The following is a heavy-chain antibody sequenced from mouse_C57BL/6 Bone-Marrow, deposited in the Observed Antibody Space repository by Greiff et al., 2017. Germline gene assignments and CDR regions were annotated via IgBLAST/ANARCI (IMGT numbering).Heavy chain of an antibody. CDR2: IYPGDGDT. Sequence: VKLLESGPELVKPGASVKISCKASGYAFSSSWMNWVQQRPGKGLEWIGRIYPGDGDTNYNGKFKGKATLTADKSSSTAYMQLSSLTSEDSAVYFCARITTVDYAMDYWGQGTSVTVSS. CDR1: GYAFSSSW. CDR3: ARITTVDYAMDY. J-gene: IGHJ4*01. D-gene: IGHD1-1*01. V-gene: IGHV1-82*01.